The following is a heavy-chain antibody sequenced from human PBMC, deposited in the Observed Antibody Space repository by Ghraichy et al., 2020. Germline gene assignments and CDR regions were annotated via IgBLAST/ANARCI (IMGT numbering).Heavy chain of an antibody. J-gene: IGHJ4*02. Sequence: SETLSLTCTVSGGSIISTAYYWAWIRQPPGKGLEWMGNIYYDGLTYYNPSLKSRVTLSADTSKNQFSLKVTSVTASDTATYYCARQDSSSYYWGQGALVTVAS. CDR3: ARQDSSSYY. CDR1: GGSIISTAYY. D-gene: IGHD6-13*01. V-gene: IGHV4-39*01. CDR2: IYYDGLT.